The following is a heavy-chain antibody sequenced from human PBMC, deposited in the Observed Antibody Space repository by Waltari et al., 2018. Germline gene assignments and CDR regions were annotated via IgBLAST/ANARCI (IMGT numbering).Heavy chain of an antibody. CDR2: IIPIVGTA. Sequence: QVQLVQSGAEVKKPGSSVKVSCKASGGTFSSYALSWVRQAAGQGLEWMGGIIPIVGTANDAQKFQGRVTMTADKATSTGYMELGSLRSEDTAVYYCAGQRAVAGTFDDWGQGTLVTVSS. CDR3: AGQRAVAGTFDD. CDR1: GGTFSSYA. J-gene: IGHJ4*02. D-gene: IGHD6-19*01. V-gene: IGHV1-69*14.